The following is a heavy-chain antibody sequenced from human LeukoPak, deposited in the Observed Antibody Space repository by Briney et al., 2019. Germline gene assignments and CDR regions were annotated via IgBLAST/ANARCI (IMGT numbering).Heavy chain of an antibody. CDR3: AKGRYSTPDDGMDV. J-gene: IGHJ6*02. CDR1: GFTFSSYA. CDR2: ISASGSST. V-gene: IGHV3-23*01. D-gene: IGHD6-13*01. Sequence: GGSLRLSCAASGFTFSSYAMNWVRQAPGKGLDWVSGISASGSSTYHADSVKGRFTISRDNSKNTLYLQMNSLRAEDTAVYYCAKGRYSTPDDGMDVWGQGTTVTVSS.